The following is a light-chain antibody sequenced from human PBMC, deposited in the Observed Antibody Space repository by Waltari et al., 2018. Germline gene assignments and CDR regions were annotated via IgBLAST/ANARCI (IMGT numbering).Light chain of an antibody. CDR3: SSYRHNTLCV. J-gene: IGLJ1*01. CDR2: DVS. V-gene: IGLV2-14*03. CDR1: RSDIGGYPY. Sequence: QSPLTQPASVSGSPGPSITLSSTGTRSDIGGYPYVSWYQQHPGKAPKLIIYDVSNRPSGVSNRFSGSKSGNTASLTISGLQAEDEADYFCSSYRHNTLCVFGTGTKVTVL.